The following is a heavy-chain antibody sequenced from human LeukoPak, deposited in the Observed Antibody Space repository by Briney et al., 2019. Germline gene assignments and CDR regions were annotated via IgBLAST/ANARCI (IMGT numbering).Heavy chain of an antibody. CDR2: VHLNGAT. J-gene: IGHJ4*02. Sequence: SGTLSLSCAVSGGSINTNNWWGWVRQPPGKGLEWIGEVHLNGATNYNPSLESRFSMSIDKSNNHLSLEVTSVTAPDTAMYYCTRESGAFSPFGFWGQGTLVTVSS. CDR3: TRESGAFSPFGF. D-gene: IGHD1-26*01. V-gene: IGHV4-4*02. CDR1: GGSINTNNW.